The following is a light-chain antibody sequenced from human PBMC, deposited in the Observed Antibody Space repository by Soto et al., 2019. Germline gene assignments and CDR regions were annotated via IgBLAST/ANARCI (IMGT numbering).Light chain of an antibody. V-gene: IGKV4-1*01. CDR2: WAS. CDR1: QSVLYSSNNKNY. CDR3: QQSESTPPT. Sequence: DIVMTQSPDSLAVSLGERATINCKSSQSVLYSSNNKNYLAWYQKRPGQPPKLLIYWASTRESGVHDRFSGSGSGTDFTLTSTSLQSEDVAVYYCQQSESTPPTFGQGTKLEIK. J-gene: IGKJ2*01.